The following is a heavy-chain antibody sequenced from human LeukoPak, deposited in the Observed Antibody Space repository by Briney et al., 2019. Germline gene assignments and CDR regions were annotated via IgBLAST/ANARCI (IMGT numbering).Heavy chain of an antibody. V-gene: IGHV3-11*04. D-gene: IGHD1-26*01. CDR1: GFTFSDYY. CDR3: ARGYRYSGSYYY. Sequence: PGGSLRLSCAASGFTFSDYYMSWIRQAPGKGLEWVSHISRSGSTRYYADSLKGRFTISRDNAKNSLYLQMNSLRAEDTAVYYCARGYRYSGSYYYWGQGTLVTVSS. J-gene: IGHJ4*02. CDR2: ISRSGSTR.